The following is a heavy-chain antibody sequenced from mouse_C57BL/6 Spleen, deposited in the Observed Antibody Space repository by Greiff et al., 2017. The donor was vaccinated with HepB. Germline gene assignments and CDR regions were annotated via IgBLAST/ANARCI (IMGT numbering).Heavy chain of an antibody. Sequence: VQLQQPGAELAKPGASVKLSCKASGYTFTSYWLPWVKQRPGQGLKWIGNINPSSGYTKYNQKFKDKATLTADKSSSTAYMQLSSLTYEDSAVYYCARKSSNYWYFDVWGTGTTVTVSS. CDR3: ARKSSNYWYFDV. J-gene: IGHJ1*03. CDR2: INPSSGYT. V-gene: IGHV1-7*01. D-gene: IGHD1-1*01. CDR1: GYTFTSYW.